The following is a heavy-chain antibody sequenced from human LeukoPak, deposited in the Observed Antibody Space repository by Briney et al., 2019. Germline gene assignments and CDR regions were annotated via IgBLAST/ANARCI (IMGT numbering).Heavy chain of an antibody. CDR3: ATAKGLLRFLEWLTPAPFDY. Sequence: GASVKVSCKASGYTFTSYAMNWVRQAPGKGLEWMGGFDPEDGETIYAQKFQGRVTMTEDTSTDTAYMELSSLRSEDTAVYYCATAKGLLRFLEWLTPAPFDYWGQGTLVTVSS. CDR2: FDPEDGET. D-gene: IGHD3-3*01. V-gene: IGHV1-24*01. J-gene: IGHJ4*02. CDR1: GYTFTSYA.